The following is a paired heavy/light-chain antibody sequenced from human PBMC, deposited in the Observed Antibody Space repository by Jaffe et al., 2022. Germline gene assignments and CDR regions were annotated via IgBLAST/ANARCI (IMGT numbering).Heavy chain of an antibody. Sequence: QLQLQESGPGLVKPSETLSLTCTVSGGSISSSSYYWGWIRQPPGKGLEWIGSIYYSGSTYYNPSLKSRVTISVDTSKNQFSLKLSSVTAADTAVYYCARQGIRYFDWLLHLSRFDPWGQGTLVTVSS. CDR3: ARQGIRYFDWLLHLSRFDP. CDR1: GGSISSSSYY. CDR2: IYYSGST. V-gene: IGHV4-39*01. D-gene: IGHD3-9*01. J-gene: IGHJ5*02.
Light chain of an antibody. CDR3: SSYTSSSSL. J-gene: IGLJ3*02. V-gene: IGLV2-14*03. CDR2: DVS. CDR1: SSDVGGYNY. Sequence: QSALTQPASVSGSPGQSITISCTGTSSDVGGYNYVSWYQQHPGKAPKLMIYDVSNRPSGVSNRFSGSKSGNTASLTISGLQAEDEADYYCSSYTSSSSLFGGGTKLTVL.